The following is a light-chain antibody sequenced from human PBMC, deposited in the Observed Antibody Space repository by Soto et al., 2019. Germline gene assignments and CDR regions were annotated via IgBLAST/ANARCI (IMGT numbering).Light chain of an antibody. CDR2: GAS. J-gene: IGKJ3*01. CDR3: QQYGIPHRLP. Sequence: IVLTQSPGTLSLSPGERATLSCRASQSVSSSYLAWYQQRPGQAPRLLIYGASSRATGIPDRFSGSGSGTDFTLTIRRLEPEDFAVYYCQQYGIPHRLPFGPGTKVDIK. CDR1: QSVSSSY. V-gene: IGKV3-20*01.